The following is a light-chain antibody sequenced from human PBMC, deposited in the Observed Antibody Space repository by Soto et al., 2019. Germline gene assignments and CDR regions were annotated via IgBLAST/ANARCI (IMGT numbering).Light chain of an antibody. CDR3: AAWDDSLSGVV. CDR2: RNN. J-gene: IGLJ2*01. Sequence: QLVLTQPPSASGTPGQRITISCSGISSNIGSNYVYWYQQLPGTVPQLLIYRNNERPSGVPDRFSGSKSGTSASLAISGLRSEDEADYYCAAWDDSLSGVVFGGGTKLTVL. V-gene: IGLV1-47*01. CDR1: SSNIGSNY.